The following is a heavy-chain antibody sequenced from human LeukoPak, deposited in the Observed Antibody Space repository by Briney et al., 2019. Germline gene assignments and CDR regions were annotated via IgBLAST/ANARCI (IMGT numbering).Heavy chain of an antibody. V-gene: IGHV2-5*02. Sequence: SGPTLVKPTQTLTLTCTFSGFSLSTSGVGVGWIRQPPGKALEWLALIYWDDDKRYSPSLKSRLTITKDTSKNQVVLTMTNMDPVDTATYYCAHSLLITMVRGVIIESYYFDYWGQGTLVTVSS. CDR1: GFSLSTSGVG. CDR3: AHSLLITMVRGVIIESYYFDY. J-gene: IGHJ4*02. D-gene: IGHD3-10*01. CDR2: IYWDDDK.